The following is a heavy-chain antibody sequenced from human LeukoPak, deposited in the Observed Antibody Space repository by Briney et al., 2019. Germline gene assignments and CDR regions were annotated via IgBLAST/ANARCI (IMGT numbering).Heavy chain of an antibody. D-gene: IGHD3-10*01. J-gene: IGHJ4*02. CDR3: ARDNYYYGSGSYYFDY. Sequence: SETLSLTCTVTGVSNSSYYWSWLRQPAGKGLEWIGRIYTSGSTNYNPSLKSRVTMSVDTSKNQFSLKLSSVTAADTAVYYCARDNYYYGSGSYYFDYWGQGTLVTVSS. CDR1: GVSNSSYY. V-gene: IGHV4-4*07. CDR2: IYTSGST.